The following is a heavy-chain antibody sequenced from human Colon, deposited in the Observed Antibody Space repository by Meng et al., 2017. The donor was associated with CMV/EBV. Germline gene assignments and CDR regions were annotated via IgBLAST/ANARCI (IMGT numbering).Heavy chain of an antibody. Sequence: LQLDEPRPELVKPSETSSLTCTVSCGSISSSTYYWGWIRQTPGKGLEWIGNIYYSCYTYYNPSLKSRLTISVDTSKNQFSLKLTSVTAADTAVYYCATDYGDYYFDRWGQGTLVTVSS. J-gene: IGHJ4*02. CDR3: ATDYGDYYFDR. CDR2: IYYSCYT. CDR1: CGSISSSTYY. V-gene: IGHV4-39*07. D-gene: IGHD4-17*01.